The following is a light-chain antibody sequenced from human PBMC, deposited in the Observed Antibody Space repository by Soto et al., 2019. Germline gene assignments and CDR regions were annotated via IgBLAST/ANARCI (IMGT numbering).Light chain of an antibody. CDR2: DAS. CDR3: QQYNIYSWT. Sequence: TLSGSVEDRVTITCGASQTISSWLAWYQQKPGKAPKLLIYDASTLESGVPSRFSGSRSGTEFTLTISSLQPDDFATYYCQQYNIYSWTFVQGTKVENK. J-gene: IGKJ1*01. CDR1: QTISSW. V-gene: IGKV1-5*01.